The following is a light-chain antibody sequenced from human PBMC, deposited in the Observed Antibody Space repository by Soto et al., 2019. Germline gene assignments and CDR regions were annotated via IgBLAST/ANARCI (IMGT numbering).Light chain of an antibody. V-gene: IGKV3-20*01. CDR2: GAS. Sequence: EIVLTQSPGTLSLSPGERATLTCSASQSGSSTYLAWYQQRPGQAPRLLIYGASSRATGIPDRFSGSGSGTDFTLTISRLEPEDFAVYYCQQYDNSPPSLTFGGGTKVEIK. CDR3: QQYDNSPPSLT. J-gene: IGKJ4*01. CDR1: QSGSSTY.